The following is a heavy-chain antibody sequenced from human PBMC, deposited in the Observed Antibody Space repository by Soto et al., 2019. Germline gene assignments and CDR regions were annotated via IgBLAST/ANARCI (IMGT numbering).Heavy chain of an antibody. CDR1: GFTFSSYA. V-gene: IGHV3-23*01. CDR2: ISGSGGST. D-gene: IGHD2-8*01. Sequence: EVQLLESGGGLVQPGGSLRLSCAASGFTFSSYAMSWVRQAPGKGLEWVSAISGSGGSTYYADSVKGRFTISRDNSKNTLYLQMNSLRAEDTAVYYCAKWRWSPLGDYYYGMDVWGQGTTVTVSS. J-gene: IGHJ6*02. CDR3: AKWRWSPLGDYYYGMDV.